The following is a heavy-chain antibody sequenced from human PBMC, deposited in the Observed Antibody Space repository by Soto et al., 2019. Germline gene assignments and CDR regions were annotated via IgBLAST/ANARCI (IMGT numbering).Heavy chain of an antibody. CDR2: MNPNSGNT. V-gene: IGHV1-8*01. D-gene: IGHD2-15*01. CDR3: AREGSGDPYYYYYMDV. CDR1: GYTFTSYD. J-gene: IGHJ6*03. Sequence: ASVKVSCKASGYTFTSYDINWLRQATGQGHEWMGWMNPNSGNTGYAQKFQGRVTMTRNTSISTAYMELSSLRSEDTAVYYCAREGSGDPYYYYYMDVWGKGTTVTVSS.